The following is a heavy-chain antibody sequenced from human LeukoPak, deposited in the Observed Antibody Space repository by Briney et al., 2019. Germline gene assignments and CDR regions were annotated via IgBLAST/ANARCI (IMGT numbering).Heavy chain of an antibody. CDR1: GFTFSSYA. J-gene: IGHJ4*02. Sequence: GSLRLSCAASGFTFSSYAMSWVRQAPGKGLEWVSAISGSGGSTYYADSVKGRFTISRDNSENTLYLQMNSLRAEDTAVYYCAKDGGHYDSSGYFDYWGQGTLVTVSS. V-gene: IGHV3-23*01. D-gene: IGHD3-22*01. CDR3: AKDGGHYDSSGYFDY. CDR2: ISGSGGST.